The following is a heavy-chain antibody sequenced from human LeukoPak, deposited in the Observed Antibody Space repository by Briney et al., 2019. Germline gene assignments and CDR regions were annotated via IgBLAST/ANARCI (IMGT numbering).Heavy chain of an antibody. J-gene: IGHJ4*02. Sequence: GGSLRFSCAASGFTFDDFAMHWVRQAPGKGLEWVSGINWNSGYIGYADSVKGRFTISRDNAKSSLYLQMNSLRSEDTALYYCAKDRGVGIYYFDSWGQGTLVTVSS. V-gene: IGHV3-9*01. CDR1: GFTFDDFA. D-gene: IGHD1-26*01. CDR3: AKDRGVGIYYFDS. CDR2: INWNSGYI.